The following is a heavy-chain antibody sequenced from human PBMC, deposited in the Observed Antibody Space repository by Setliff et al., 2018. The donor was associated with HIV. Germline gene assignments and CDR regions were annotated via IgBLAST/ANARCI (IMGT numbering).Heavy chain of an antibody. J-gene: IGHJ3*02. D-gene: IGHD2-8*01. Sequence: SETLSLTCTVSGGSISGYYWSWIRQPPGKGLEWIGYIHYSGATNYNPSLKSRVTISLDTSRTQFSLRLSSVTAADTAVYYCARHSPNVGVRGDAFDIWGQGTVVTVSS. CDR3: ARHSPNVGVRGDAFDI. V-gene: IGHV4-59*08. CDR1: GGSISGYY. CDR2: IHYSGAT.